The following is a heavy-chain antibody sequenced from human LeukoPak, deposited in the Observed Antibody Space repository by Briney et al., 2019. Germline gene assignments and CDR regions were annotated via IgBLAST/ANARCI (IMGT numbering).Heavy chain of an antibody. CDR1: GFTFSSYG. CDR3: APRGSSGWYYSY. Sequence: GGTLRLSCAASGFTFSSYGMSWVRQAPGKGLEWVSSISSSSSYIYYADSAKGRFTISRDNAKNSLYLQMNSLRAEDTAVYYCAPRGSSGWYYSYWGQGTLVTVSS. V-gene: IGHV3-21*01. D-gene: IGHD6-19*01. CDR2: ISSSSSYI. J-gene: IGHJ4*02.